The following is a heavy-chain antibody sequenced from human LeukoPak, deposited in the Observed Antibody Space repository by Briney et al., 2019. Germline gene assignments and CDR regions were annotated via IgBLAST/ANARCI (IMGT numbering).Heavy chain of an antibody. D-gene: IGHD6-19*01. CDR1: GFTFSSYS. J-gene: IGHJ4*02. CDR3: ARGDSSGWYVPQFDY. V-gene: IGHV3-21*01. Sequence: GGSLRLSCAASGFTFSSYSMNWVRQAPGKGLEWVSSISSSSSYIYYADSVKGRSAISRDNAKNSLYLQMNSLRAEDTAVYYCARGDSSGWYVPQFDYWGQGTLVTVSS. CDR2: ISSSSSYI.